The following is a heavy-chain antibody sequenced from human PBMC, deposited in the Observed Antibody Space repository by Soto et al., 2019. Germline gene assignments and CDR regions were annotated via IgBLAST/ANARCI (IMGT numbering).Heavy chain of an antibody. CDR3: ARGQRYSGYPFDY. J-gene: IGHJ4*02. D-gene: IGHD5-12*01. CDR1: GGSFSGYY. CDR2: INHSGST. Sequence: SETLSLTRAVYGGSFSGYYWSWLRQPPGKGLEWIGEINHSGSTNYNPSLKSRVTISVDTSKNQFSLKLSSVTAADTAVYYCARGQRYSGYPFDYWGQGTLVTVSS. V-gene: IGHV4-34*01.